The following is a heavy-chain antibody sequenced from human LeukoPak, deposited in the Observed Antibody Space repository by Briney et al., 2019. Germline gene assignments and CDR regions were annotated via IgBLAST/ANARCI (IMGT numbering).Heavy chain of an antibody. V-gene: IGHV4-38-2*01. J-gene: IGHJ4*02. D-gene: IGHD2-2*01. CDR2: IFHSGST. CDR1: GYSISSGYY. CDR3: ARNGTNNYFDY. Sequence: SETLSLTCAVSGYSISSGYYWGWIRQPPGKGVEWIGSIFHSGSTHYNPSLKSRVTISVDTSKNQFSLKLNSVTAADTAVYYCARNGTNNYFDYWGQGTLVTVSS.